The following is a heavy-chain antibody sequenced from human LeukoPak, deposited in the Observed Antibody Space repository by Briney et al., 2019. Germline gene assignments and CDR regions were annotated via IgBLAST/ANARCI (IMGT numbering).Heavy chain of an antibody. Sequence: GGSLRLSCAASGFTFTSYAMNWVRQAPGRGPEWVSSIGGFSTDTYYADSVRGRFTISRDKSRNTLDLQMNSLRADDTALYYCARGRGTTAQATIFDFWGQGTLVTVSS. D-gene: IGHD1-7*01. CDR3: ARGRGTTAQATIFDF. CDR1: GFTFTSYA. V-gene: IGHV3-23*01. CDR2: IGGFSTDT. J-gene: IGHJ4*02.